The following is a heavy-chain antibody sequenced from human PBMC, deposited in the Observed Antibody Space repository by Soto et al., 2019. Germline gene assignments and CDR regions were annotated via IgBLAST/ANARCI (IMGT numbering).Heavy chain of an antibody. Sequence: QVQLVESGGGVVQPGRSLRLSCVASGFTFSSYGMHWVRQAPGKGLEWVAIISYDGSNTYYADSVKGLFTISRDNSKNTLYLQRNILRAEDTSVYYCAKEGGLSGSYYISSSYYFDYWGQGTLVTVSS. CDR3: AKEGGLSGSYYISSSYYFDY. CDR2: ISYDGSNT. D-gene: IGHD1-26*01. CDR1: GFTFSSYG. V-gene: IGHV3-30*18. J-gene: IGHJ4*02.